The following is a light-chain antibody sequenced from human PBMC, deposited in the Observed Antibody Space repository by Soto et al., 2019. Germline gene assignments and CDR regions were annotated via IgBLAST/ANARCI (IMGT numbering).Light chain of an antibody. Sequence: EIALTQSPGTLSLSSGDRATLSCIASQSLYSTLAWYQQKPGQAPRLLIYGASTRATGVPARFSGGGSGTEFTLTISSLQSEDFAVYYCQQYNNWPVLLTFGGGTKVDI. J-gene: IGKJ4*01. V-gene: IGKV3-15*01. CDR2: GAS. CDR1: QSLYST. CDR3: QQYNNWPVLLT.